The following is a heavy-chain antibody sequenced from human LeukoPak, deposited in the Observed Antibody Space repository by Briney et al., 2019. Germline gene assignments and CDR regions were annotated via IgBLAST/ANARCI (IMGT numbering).Heavy chain of an antibody. CDR2: ISAYNGNT. D-gene: IGHD6-6*01. J-gene: IGHJ6*03. Sequence: ASVKVSCKASGYTFTSYGISWVLQAPGQGLEWMGWISAYNGNTNYAQKLQGRVTMTTDTSTSTAYMELRSLRSDDTAVYYCARDLAEQLVLDYYYYMDVWGKGTTVTVSS. CDR3: ARDLAEQLVLDYYYYMDV. CDR1: GYTFTSYG. V-gene: IGHV1-18*01.